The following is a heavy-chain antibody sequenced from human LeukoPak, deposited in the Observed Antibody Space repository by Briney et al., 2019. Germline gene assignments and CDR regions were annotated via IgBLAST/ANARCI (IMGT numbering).Heavy chain of an antibody. CDR1: GYIVTSYW. V-gene: IGHV5-51*01. CDR2: IYPGDSDT. D-gene: IGHD6-13*01. J-gene: IGHJ5*02. CDR3: ARLVKQQLVPWFDP. Sequence: GESLEISCKGSGYIVTSYWIGWVRQMPGKGLEWMGIIYPGDSDTRYSPSFQGQVTISADKSISTAYLQWSSLKASDTAMYYCARLVKQQLVPWFDPWGLGTLVTVSS.